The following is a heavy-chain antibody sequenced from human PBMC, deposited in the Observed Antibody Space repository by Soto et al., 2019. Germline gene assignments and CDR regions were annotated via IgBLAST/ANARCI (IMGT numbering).Heavy chain of an antibody. V-gene: IGHV1-69*02. CDR1: GGTFSSYT. Sequence: QVQLVQSGAEAKKPGSSVKVSCKASGGTFSSYTISWVRQAPGQGLEWMGRIIPILGIANYAQKFQGRVTITADKSTSTAYMELSSLRSEDTAVYYCASIAAAGKRFDYWGQGTLVTVSS. CDR2: IIPILGIA. CDR3: ASIAAAGKRFDY. J-gene: IGHJ4*02. D-gene: IGHD6-13*01.